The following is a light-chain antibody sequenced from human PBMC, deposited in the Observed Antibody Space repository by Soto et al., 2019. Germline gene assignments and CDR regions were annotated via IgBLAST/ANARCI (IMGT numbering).Light chain of an antibody. CDR2: EGS. V-gene: IGLV2-23*01. CDR3: CSYAGRSTLI. CDR1: SSDLGSYKF. J-gene: IGLJ2*01. Sequence: QSALTQPASVSGSPGQSITISCTGTSSDLGSYKFVSWYQHHPGKAPKLMIYEGSKRPSGVSNRFSGSKSGNTASLTISGLQAEDEADYYCCSYAGRSTLIFGGGTKVTVL.